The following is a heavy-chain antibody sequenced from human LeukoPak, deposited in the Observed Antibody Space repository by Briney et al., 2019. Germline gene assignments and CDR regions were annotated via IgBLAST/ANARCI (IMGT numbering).Heavy chain of an antibody. J-gene: IGHJ4*02. D-gene: IGHD5-18*01. Sequence: SGGSLRLSCAASGFSFNKYWMSWVRQAPGKGLAWVANTNPDGSQKYYVDSVRGRFTISRDNAKNLLFLQVSNLRAEDAALYYCATDGYNSARDNWGQGTLVTVSS. CDR2: TNPDGSQK. CDR3: ATDGYNSARDN. V-gene: IGHV3-7*01. CDR1: GFSFNKYW.